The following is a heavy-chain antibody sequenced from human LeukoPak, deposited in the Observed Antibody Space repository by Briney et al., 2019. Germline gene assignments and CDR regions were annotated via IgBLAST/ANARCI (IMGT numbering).Heavy chain of an antibody. CDR3: ARRLSSSWSHDY. V-gene: IGHV3-66*01. J-gene: IGHJ4*02. D-gene: IGHD6-13*01. CDR2: ICSAGHT. CDR1: GITVRNNY. Sequence: GGPLRLSCGASGITVRNNYMSWVRQAPGEGVEGVSIICSAGHTYYADSVKCRFTISRDSSKDTLYLQMNSLRAEDTAVYYCARRLSSSWSHDYWGQGTLVTVSS.